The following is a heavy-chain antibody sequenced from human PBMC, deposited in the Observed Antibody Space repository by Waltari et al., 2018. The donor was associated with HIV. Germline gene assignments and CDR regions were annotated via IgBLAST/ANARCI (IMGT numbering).Heavy chain of an antibody. CDR1: GYNFTNYG. Sequence: QVHLVQSGAELRKPGASVTVSCKASGYNFTNYGITWVRQAPGQGLEWMGWISGCNGDTNYAQKVRGRGTMTTDTSTSTAYLEIGSLRFDDTAVYYCARDHYYGSSGYYSDYWGQGTLVTVSS. CDR2: ISGCNGDT. D-gene: IGHD3-22*01. CDR3: ARDHYYGSSGYYSDY. J-gene: IGHJ4*02. V-gene: IGHV1-18*01.